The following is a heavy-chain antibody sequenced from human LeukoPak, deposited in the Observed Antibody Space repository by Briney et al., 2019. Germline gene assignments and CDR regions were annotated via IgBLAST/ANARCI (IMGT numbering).Heavy chain of an antibody. J-gene: IGHJ5*02. V-gene: IGHV3-53*01. CDR1: GFTVSSNY. CDR2: TYRGGET. Sequence: GGSLRLSCAASGFTVSSNYLSWVRQAPGKGLEWVSVTYRGGETYYADSVKGRFTVSRDNSKNTLYLQMNSLRAEDTAVYYCARHVRAGSLEWLDGAFDPWGQGTLVTVSS. CDR3: ARHVRAGSLEWLDGAFDP. D-gene: IGHD3-3*01.